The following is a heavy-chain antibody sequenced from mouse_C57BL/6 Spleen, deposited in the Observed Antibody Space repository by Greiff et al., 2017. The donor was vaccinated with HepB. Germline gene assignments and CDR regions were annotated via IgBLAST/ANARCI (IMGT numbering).Heavy chain of an antibody. CDR2: ISDGGSYT. V-gene: IGHV5-4*01. CDR3: ARGTAQATYFDY. Sequence: DVQLVESGGGLVKPGGSLKLSCAASGFTFSSYAMSWVRQTPEKRLEWVATISDGGSYTYYPDNVKGRFTISRDNAKNNLYLQMSHLKSEDTAMYYCARGTAQATYFDYWGQGTTLTVSS. D-gene: IGHD3-2*02. J-gene: IGHJ2*01. CDR1: GFTFSSYA.